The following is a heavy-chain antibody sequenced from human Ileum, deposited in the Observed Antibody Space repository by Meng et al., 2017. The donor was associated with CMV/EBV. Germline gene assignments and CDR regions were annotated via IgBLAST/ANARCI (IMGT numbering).Heavy chain of an antibody. J-gene: IGHJ5*02. Sequence: SETLSLTCTVSTGYITSFYWSWIRQSPGKGLEWIGSVYYSGRTDYNPSLRSRVAIPIDTSKDQFSLMLRSVTAADTAVYYCARDRRDIVSTITKGNWFDPCGQGTLVTVSS. CDR2: VYYSGRT. D-gene: IGHD5/OR15-5a*01. CDR1: TGYITSFY. V-gene: IGHV4-59*01. CDR3: ARDRRDIVSTITKGNWFDP.